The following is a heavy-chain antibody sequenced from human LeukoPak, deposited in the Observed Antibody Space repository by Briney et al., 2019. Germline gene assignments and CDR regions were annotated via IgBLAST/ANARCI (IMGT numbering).Heavy chain of an antibody. Sequence: ASVKVSCKASGYTFTSYDINWVRQATGQGLEWMGWMNPNSGNTGYAQKFQGRVTMTRNTSISTAYMELSSLRSEDTAVYYCASGSSGWAWSAFDIWGQGQWSPSLQ. CDR1: GYTFTSYD. V-gene: IGHV1-8*01. D-gene: IGHD6-19*01. J-gene: IGHJ3*02. CDR3: ASGSSGWAWSAFDI. CDR2: MNPNSGNT.